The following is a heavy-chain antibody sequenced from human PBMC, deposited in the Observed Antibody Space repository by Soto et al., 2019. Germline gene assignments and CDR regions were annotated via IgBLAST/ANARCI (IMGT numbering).Heavy chain of an antibody. Sequence: QLQLQEPGPGLVKPSETLSLTCTVSGGSISSSSYYWVWIRQPPGKGLEWIGSIYYSGSTYYNPSLKSRVTRSVDTSKNQFSLKLSSVTAGDTAVYYCASYPNSYGPGSSVLCAFDIWGQGTMVTVS. J-gene: IGHJ3*02. CDR2: IYYSGST. V-gene: IGHV4-39*01. CDR3: ASYPNSYGPGSSVLCAFDI. CDR1: GGSISSSSYY. D-gene: IGHD3-10*01.